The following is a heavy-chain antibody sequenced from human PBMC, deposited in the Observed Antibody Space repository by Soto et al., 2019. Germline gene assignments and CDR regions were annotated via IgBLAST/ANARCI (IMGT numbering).Heavy chain of an antibody. CDR3: ARSQGGSSSLDIYYYYYYGMDV. Sequence: QVQLVQSGAEVKQPGSSVKGSCKAPGGTFSSYAISWVRQAPGQGLEWMGGIIPIFGTAKYAQKFQGRVTITADESTSTGYMELSSLRSADTAVYYCARSQGGSSSLDIYYYYYYGMDVWGQGTTVTVSS. J-gene: IGHJ6*02. D-gene: IGHD2-15*01. CDR2: IIPIFGTA. V-gene: IGHV1-69*01. CDR1: GGTFSSYA.